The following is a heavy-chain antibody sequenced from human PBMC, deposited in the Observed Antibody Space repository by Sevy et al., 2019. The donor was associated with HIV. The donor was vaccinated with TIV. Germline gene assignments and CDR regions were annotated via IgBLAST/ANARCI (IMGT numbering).Heavy chain of an antibody. CDR3: ARRNFWSGYPLGMDV. D-gene: IGHD3-3*01. Sequence: GESLKISCKGSGYSFTSYWIGWVRQMPGKGLEWMWIIYPGDSDTRYSPSFQGQVTISADKSISTAYLQWSSLKASDTAMYYCARRNFWSGYPLGMDVWGQGTTVTVSS. CDR1: GYSFTSYW. J-gene: IGHJ6*02. CDR2: IYPGDSDT. V-gene: IGHV5-51*01.